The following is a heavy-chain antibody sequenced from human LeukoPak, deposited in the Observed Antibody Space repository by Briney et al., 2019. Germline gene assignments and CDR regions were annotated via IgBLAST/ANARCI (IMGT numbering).Heavy chain of an antibody. CDR1: GGSISNYY. V-gene: IGHV4-4*07. Sequence: SETLSLTCTVSGGSISNYYWSWIRQPAGEGLEWIGRIYPSVSTNYNPSLKSRVTISVAKSKNQFSLKLNSVTAADTAVYYCAREPFYYDSTLLDAFDIWGQGTMVTVSS. CDR2: IYPSVST. D-gene: IGHD3-9*01. J-gene: IGHJ3*02. CDR3: AREPFYYDSTLLDAFDI.